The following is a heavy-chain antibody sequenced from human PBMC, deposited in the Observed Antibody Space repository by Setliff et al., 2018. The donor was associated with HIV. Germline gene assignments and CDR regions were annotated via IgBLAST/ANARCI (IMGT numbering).Heavy chain of an antibody. J-gene: IGHJ4*02. CDR1: GFTFVDYA. Sequence: GGSLRLSCTASGFTFVDYAMSWVRQAPGKGLEGVGCIRSKAYGRTTEYAAYVKGRFTISRDDSKSVAYLQTYSLQTEDTAVYYCSRWWGRQVGATDYWGQGTLVTVSS. V-gene: IGHV3-49*04. CDR2: IRSKAYGRTT. CDR3: SRWWGRQVGATDY. D-gene: IGHD1-26*01.